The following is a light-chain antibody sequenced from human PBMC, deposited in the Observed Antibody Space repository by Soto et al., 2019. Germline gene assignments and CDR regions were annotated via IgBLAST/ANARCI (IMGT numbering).Light chain of an antibody. CDR3: QQYNILPLT. CDR1: QDISNY. J-gene: IGKJ4*01. V-gene: IGKV1-33*01. Sequence: DIQMTQSPSSLSASVGYRVTITCQASQDISNYLNWFQQTPGKAPKLLIYDASNSETGVPSRFSGSGSETDFTFTISSLQPEDIATYYCQQYNILPLTFGGGTKVDIK. CDR2: DAS.